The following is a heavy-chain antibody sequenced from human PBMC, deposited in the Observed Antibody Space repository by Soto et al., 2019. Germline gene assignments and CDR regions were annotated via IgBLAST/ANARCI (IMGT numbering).Heavy chain of an antibody. V-gene: IGHV1-18*04. D-gene: IGHD3-9*01. CDR1: GYTFTNYC. Sequence: ASVKVFCNASGYTFTNYCFNWLRQAPGQGLEWMGWISSYNANTSYAQKFQGRVTMATDTATTTAYMELRSLRSDDTALYYCAREGDIFDLDAFDVWGQGTMVTVSS. CDR3: AREGDIFDLDAFDV. J-gene: IGHJ3*01. CDR2: ISSYNANT.